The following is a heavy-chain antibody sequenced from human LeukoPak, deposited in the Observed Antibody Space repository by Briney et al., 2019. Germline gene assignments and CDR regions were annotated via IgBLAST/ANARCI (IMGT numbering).Heavy chain of an antibody. D-gene: IGHD2-21*02. Sequence: PGRSLRLSCAASGFTFSSYAMHWVRQAPGKGLEWVAVISYDGSNKYYVDSVKGRFTISRDNSKNTLYLQMNSLRAEDTAVYYCARGGGIVVVTAITYYYYGMDVWGQGTTVTVSS. CDR3: ARGGGIVVVTAITYYYYGMDV. CDR2: ISYDGSNK. CDR1: GFTFSSYA. J-gene: IGHJ6*02. V-gene: IGHV3-30-3*01.